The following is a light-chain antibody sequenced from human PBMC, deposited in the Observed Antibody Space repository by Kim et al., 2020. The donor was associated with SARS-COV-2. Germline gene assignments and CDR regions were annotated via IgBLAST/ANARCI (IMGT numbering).Light chain of an antibody. CDR2: LNSDGSH. V-gene: IGLV4-69*01. CDR3: QTWGTGIPV. CDR1: SGHSSYA. J-gene: IGLJ3*02. Sequence: SVKLTCTLSSGHSSYAIAWHQQQPEKGPRYLMKLNSDGSHSKGDGIPDRFSGSSSGAERYLTIASLQSEDEADYYCQTWGTGIPVFAGGTKLTVL.